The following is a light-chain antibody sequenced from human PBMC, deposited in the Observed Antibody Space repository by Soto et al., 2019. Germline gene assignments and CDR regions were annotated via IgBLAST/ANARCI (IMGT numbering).Light chain of an antibody. J-gene: IGKJ1*01. V-gene: IGKV3-15*01. CDR3: QQYNNWPPWT. CDR2: GAS. CDR1: QSVSSN. Sequence: EIVMTQSPATLSVSPGERATLSCTASQSVSSNLAWYQQKPGQAPRLLIYGASTRATGIPARFSGSGSRTEFTLIISSLQSEDFAVYYCQQYNNWPPWTFGQGTKVEIK.